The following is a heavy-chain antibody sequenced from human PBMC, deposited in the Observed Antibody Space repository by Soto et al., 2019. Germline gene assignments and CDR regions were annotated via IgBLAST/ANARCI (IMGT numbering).Heavy chain of an antibody. Sequence: QGQLVQSGAEVKKPGSSVKVSCKASGGSFRTYAINWVRQAPGQGLDWMGGIIPMLAAPTYAQKFQGRLTITADESTTTVYMELSSLTSEDTAVYYCARVGPPSPSVIWFFDLWGRGTLVTVSS. D-gene: IGHD2-21*01. V-gene: IGHV1-69*01. CDR3: ARVGPPSPSVIWFFDL. CDR2: IIPMLAAP. CDR1: GGSFRTYA. J-gene: IGHJ2*01.